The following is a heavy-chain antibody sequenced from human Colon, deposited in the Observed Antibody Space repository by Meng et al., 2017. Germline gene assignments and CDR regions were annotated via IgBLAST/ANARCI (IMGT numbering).Heavy chain of an antibody. V-gene: IGHV4-61*02. D-gene: IGHD4-11*01. J-gene: IGHJ3*01. Sequence: QGQLQESGPGLVKPSQTLALTCTVSGGSISSGYYYWTWIRQPAGKGLEWIGRIFASGSTNYNPSLKSRVTISLDTSMNQFSLKLNSVTAADTAVYYCARDDSNYVGAVDLWGQGTMVTVSS. CDR1: GGSISSGYYY. CDR3: ARDDSNYVGAVDL. CDR2: IFASGST.